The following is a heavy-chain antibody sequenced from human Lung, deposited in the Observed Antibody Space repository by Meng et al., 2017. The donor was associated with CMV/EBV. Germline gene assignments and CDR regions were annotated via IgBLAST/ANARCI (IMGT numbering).Heavy chain of an antibody. Sequence: GGSLRLXCTASRFNIRNYAMHWVRQAPGKGLEWVAVIWSDGGDKYYADSVEGRFTISRDNSKNTLYLQMNSLRAEDTAVYYCAKDSYVVSTKTVDYYYGMDVWGQGXTVTFSS. CDR1: RFNIRNYA. CDR3: AKDSYVVSTKTVDYYYGMDV. CDR2: IWSDGGDK. V-gene: IGHV3-33*06. D-gene: IGHD3-10*02. J-gene: IGHJ6*02.